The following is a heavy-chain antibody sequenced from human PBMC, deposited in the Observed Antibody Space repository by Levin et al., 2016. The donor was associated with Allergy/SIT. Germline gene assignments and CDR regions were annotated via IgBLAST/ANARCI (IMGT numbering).Heavy chain of an antibody. Sequence: GGSLRLSCTASGFIFSDYHVTWVRQAPGKGLEWISSISQTSTYIYYADAVEGRFAISRDNAKDSVYLQMNSLRAEDTALYYCARHDCSGHNCYGGDWFFDVWGRGTLVTVSS. CDR1: GFIFSDYH. V-gene: IGHV3-21*01. CDR2: ISQTSTYI. J-gene: IGHJ2*01. CDR3: ARHDCSGHNCYGGDWFFDV. D-gene: IGHD2-15*01.